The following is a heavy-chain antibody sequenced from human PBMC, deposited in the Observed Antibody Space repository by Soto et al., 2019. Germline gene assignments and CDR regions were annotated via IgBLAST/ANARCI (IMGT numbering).Heavy chain of an antibody. V-gene: IGHV1-18*01. CDR2: IYPYNGNT. CDR3: ARDLNGPAGAGY. Sequence: ASVKVSCKASGYTFTNYGIFWVRQAPGQGLEWMGWIYPYNGNTNYAQKLQGRVTLTTDTSTSTAYMDLRSLRSDDTAIYYCARDLNGPAGAGYWCPGLLVTVFS. J-gene: IGHJ4*02. CDR1: GYTFTNYG. D-gene: IGHD2-2*01.